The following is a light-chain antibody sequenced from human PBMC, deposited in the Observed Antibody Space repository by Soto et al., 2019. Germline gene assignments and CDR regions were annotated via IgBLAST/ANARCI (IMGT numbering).Light chain of an antibody. CDR3: QQYGSSPGT. Sequence: EIVLTQYPGTLSLSPGERATLSCRASQSVSSSYLAWYQQKPGQAPRLLIYGASSRATGIPDRFSGSGYGNDFTLTISRLEPEDFAVYYCQQYGSSPGTFGQGTKLEIK. CDR1: QSVSSSY. J-gene: IGKJ2*01. CDR2: GAS. V-gene: IGKV3-20*01.